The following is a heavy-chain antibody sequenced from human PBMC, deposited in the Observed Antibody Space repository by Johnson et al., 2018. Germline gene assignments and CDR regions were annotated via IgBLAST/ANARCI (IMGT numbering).Heavy chain of an antibody. J-gene: IGHJ3*01. D-gene: IGHD1-14*01. CDR3: LRDNKAHAFDV. CDR2: IRSKANNYAT. CDR1: GFTFSGSA. Sequence: VQLQESGGGLVQPGGSLKLSCAASGFTFSGSAMHWVRQASGKGLEWVGRIRSKANNYATSYGASVKGRFTISRDDSTLYLQMNSLKTEDTALYYCLRDNKAHAFDVWGQGTMVTVSS. V-gene: IGHV3-73*02.